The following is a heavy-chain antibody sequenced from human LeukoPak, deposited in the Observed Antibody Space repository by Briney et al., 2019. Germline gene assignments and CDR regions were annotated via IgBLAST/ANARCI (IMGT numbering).Heavy chain of an antibody. D-gene: IGHD6-25*01. Sequence: GGSLGLSCVASEFTFSTYAMGWVRQAPGKGLEWVSGISGSGIHTYYANSMKGRFTISRDNSKNTLFLQMNGLRADDTAIYYCAKLRRSGFDAFDIWGQGTTVTVSS. CDR1: EFTFSTYA. CDR3: AKLRRSGFDAFDI. V-gene: IGHV3-23*01. J-gene: IGHJ3*02. CDR2: ISGSGIHT.